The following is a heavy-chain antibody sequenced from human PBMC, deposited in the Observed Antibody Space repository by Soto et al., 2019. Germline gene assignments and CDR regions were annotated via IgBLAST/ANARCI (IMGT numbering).Heavy chain of an antibody. Sequence: GASVKVSCKASGYTFTSYAMHWVRQAPGQRLEWMGWINAGNGNTKYSQKFQGRVTITRDTSASTAYMELSSLRSEDTAVYYCASGDSSGYYYYYGMDVWGQGTTVTVS. CDR3: ASGDSSGYYYYYGMDV. CDR2: INAGNGNT. D-gene: IGHD3-22*01. CDR1: GYTFTSYA. V-gene: IGHV1-3*01. J-gene: IGHJ6*02.